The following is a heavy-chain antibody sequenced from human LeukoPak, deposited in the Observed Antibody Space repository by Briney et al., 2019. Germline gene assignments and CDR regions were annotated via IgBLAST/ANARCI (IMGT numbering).Heavy chain of an antibody. CDR1: GFTFSSYS. J-gene: IGHJ4*02. Sequence: GGSLRLSCAASGFTFSSYSMNWVRQAPGKGLEWVSSITSSSSSLYYADSVKGRFTISRDNAKNSLYLQMNSLRAEDTAVYYCARDLAAAAYWGQGTQVTVSS. CDR2: ITSSSSSL. D-gene: IGHD6-13*01. V-gene: IGHV3-21*06. CDR3: ARDLAAAAY.